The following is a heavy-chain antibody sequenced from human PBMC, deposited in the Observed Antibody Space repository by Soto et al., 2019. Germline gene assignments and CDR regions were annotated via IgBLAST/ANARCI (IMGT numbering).Heavy chain of an antibody. CDR3: ARDYGDPWNYCYYMDV. CDR2: ISAYNGNT. D-gene: IGHD4-17*01. J-gene: IGHJ6*03. Sequence: ASVKVSCKASGYTFTSYGISWVRQAPGQGLEWMGWISAYNGNTNYARKLQGRVTMTTDTSTSTAYMELRSLRSDDTAVYYCARDYGDPWNYCYYMDVWGKGTTVTVSS. CDR1: GYTFTSYG. V-gene: IGHV1-18*01.